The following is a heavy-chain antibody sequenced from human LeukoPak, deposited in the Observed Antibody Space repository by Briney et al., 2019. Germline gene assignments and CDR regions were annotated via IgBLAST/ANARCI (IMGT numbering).Heavy chain of an antibody. CDR2: IYHSGST. CDR1: GYSISSGYY. J-gene: IGHJ3*02. CDR3: ARTPRNYPRDAFDI. D-gene: IGHD1-7*01. Sequence: SETLSLTCAVSGYSISSGYYWGWVRQPPEKGLECIGSIYHSGSTYYNPSLKSRVTMSVDTSKNQFSLKLSSVTAADTAVYYCARTPRNYPRDAFDIWGQGTMVTVSS. V-gene: IGHV4-38-2*01.